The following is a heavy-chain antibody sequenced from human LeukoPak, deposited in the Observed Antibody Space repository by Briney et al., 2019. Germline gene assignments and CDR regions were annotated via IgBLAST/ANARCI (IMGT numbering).Heavy chain of an antibody. D-gene: IGHD6-19*01. Sequence: SGPTLVNPTQTLTLTCTFSGFSLSTSGMCVSWIRQPPGKARKWLARIDWDDDKYYSTSLKTRLTISKDTSKNQVVLTMTNMDPVDTATYYCARTEQWLVRGGFDYWGQGTLVTVCS. CDR3: ARTEQWLVRGGFDY. CDR2: IDWDDDK. CDR1: GFSLSTSGMC. V-gene: IGHV2-70*11. J-gene: IGHJ4*02.